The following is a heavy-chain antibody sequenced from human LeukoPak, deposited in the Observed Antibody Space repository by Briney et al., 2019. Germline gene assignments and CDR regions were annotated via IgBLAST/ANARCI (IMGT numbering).Heavy chain of an antibody. D-gene: IGHD2-15*01. CDR2: ISYDGSNK. J-gene: IGHJ6*02. Sequence: GRSLRLSCAASGFTFSSYAMHWVRQAPGKGLEWVAVISYDGSNKYYADSVKGRFTISRDNSKNTLYLQMNSLRAEDTAVYYCARDGHTYCSGGSCRKYYYYYGMDVWGQGTTATVSS. CDR3: ARDGHTYCSGGSCRKYYYYYGMDV. CDR1: GFTFSSYA. V-gene: IGHV3-30*04.